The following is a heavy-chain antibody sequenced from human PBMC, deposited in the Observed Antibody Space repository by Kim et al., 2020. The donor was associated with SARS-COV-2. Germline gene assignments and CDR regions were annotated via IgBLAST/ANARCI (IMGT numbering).Heavy chain of an antibody. V-gene: IGHV3-30-3*02. CDR1: GFRFNDFA. CDR3: AKDKIWWLPDY. J-gene: IGHJ4*02. D-gene: IGHD5-12*01. CDR2: ITNDGIRK. Sequence: GGSLRLSCGASGFRFNDFAMHWVRQAPGKGLEWVASITNDGIRKYYVDSVQGRFTISRDNSENTLFLQMNSLRPEDTAIYFCAKDKIWWLPDYWGQGTLV.